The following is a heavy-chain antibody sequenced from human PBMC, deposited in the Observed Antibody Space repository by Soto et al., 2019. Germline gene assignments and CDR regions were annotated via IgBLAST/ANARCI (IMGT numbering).Heavy chain of an antibody. CDR1: GGSIFSDD. Sequence: PSETLSLTCTVSGGSIFSDDWTWIRQPPGKGLEWIGYVSRSGSSSFAPSPKGRVTFSTDTSKNQVSLKMTYVTVADTAVYYCARGYWFDPWGPGTLVTVPQ. CDR2: VSRSGSS. V-gene: IGHV4-59*01. CDR3: ARGYWFDP. J-gene: IGHJ5*02.